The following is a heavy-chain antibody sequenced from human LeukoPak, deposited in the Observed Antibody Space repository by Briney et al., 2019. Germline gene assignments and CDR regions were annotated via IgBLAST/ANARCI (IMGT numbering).Heavy chain of an antibody. J-gene: IGHJ4*02. D-gene: IGHD6-6*01. CDR1: GFTLSSYW. CDR2: INSDGSST. CDR3: ARVYLGSSPDY. V-gene: IGHV3-74*01. Sequence: PGGSLRLSCAASGFTLSSYWMHWVRQAPGKGLVWVSRINSDGSSTSYADSVKGRFTISRDNAKNTLYLQMNSLRAEDTAVYYCARVYLGSSPDYWGQGTLVTVSS.